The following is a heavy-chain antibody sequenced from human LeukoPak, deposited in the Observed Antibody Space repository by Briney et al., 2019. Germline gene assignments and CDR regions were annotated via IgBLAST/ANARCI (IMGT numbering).Heavy chain of an antibody. CDR2: ISAGGGGI. CDR1: GLTFSDYS. CDR3: AKDAAGPEY. J-gene: IGHJ4*02. D-gene: IGHD6-13*01. V-gene: IGHV3-23*01. Sequence: PGGSLRLSCAPSGLTFSDYSMTWVRQAPGKGLFWVSGISAGGGGIYYADSVKGRFTISRDNSRNTLYLQMNSLRAEDTAVYYCAKDAAGPEYWGQGTLVTVSS.